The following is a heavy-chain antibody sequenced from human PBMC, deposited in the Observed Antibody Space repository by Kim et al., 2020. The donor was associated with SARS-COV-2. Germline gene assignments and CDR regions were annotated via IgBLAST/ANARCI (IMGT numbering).Heavy chain of an antibody. CDR3: ARVRQQLGWGFDY. D-gene: IGHD6-13*01. J-gene: IGHJ4*02. V-gene: IGHV1-46*01. Sequence: YAQKFQGRVTMTRETSTSTVYMELSSLRSEDTAVYYCARVRQQLGWGFDYWGQGTLVTVSS.